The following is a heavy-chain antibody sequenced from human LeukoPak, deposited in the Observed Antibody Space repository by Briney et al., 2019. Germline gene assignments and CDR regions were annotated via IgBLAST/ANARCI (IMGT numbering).Heavy chain of an antibody. CDR2: IYHSGST. Sequence: SETLSLTCTVSGGSISSGGYYWSWIRQPPGKGLEWIGYIYHSGSTYYNPSLKSRVTISVDRSKNQFSLKLSSVTAADTAVYYCARGGIVVVPAARGLAPFDYWGQGTLVTVSS. CDR1: GGSISSGGYY. V-gene: IGHV4-30-2*01. J-gene: IGHJ4*02. CDR3: ARGGIVVVPAARGLAPFDY. D-gene: IGHD2-2*01.